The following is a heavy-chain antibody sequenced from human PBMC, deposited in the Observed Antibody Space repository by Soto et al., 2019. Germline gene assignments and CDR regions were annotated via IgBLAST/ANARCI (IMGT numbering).Heavy chain of an antibody. CDR1: GFTFSSYA. D-gene: IGHD6-6*01. Sequence: QVQLVESGGGVVQPGRSLRLSCAASGFTFSSYAMHWVRQAPGKGLEWVAVISYDGSNKYYADSVKGRFTISRDNSKNTLYLQMNSLRAEHTAVYYCAREGNRIAARPNYHYYCYGMDVWGQGTTVTVSS. CDR3: AREGNRIAARPNYHYYCYGMDV. CDR2: ISYDGSNK. V-gene: IGHV3-30-3*01. J-gene: IGHJ6*02.